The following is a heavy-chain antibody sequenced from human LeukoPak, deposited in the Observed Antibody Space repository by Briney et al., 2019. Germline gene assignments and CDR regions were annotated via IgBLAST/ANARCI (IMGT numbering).Heavy chain of an antibody. CDR2: ITRTSSNL. J-gene: IGHJ4*02. V-gene: IGHV3-21*01. CDR1: GFTFSSYS. Sequence: GGSLRLSCAASGFTFSSYSMNWVRQAPGKGLEWVSTITRTSSNLYYAESVKGRFTTSRDDAKDSVYLQMESLRVEDTAIYYCARNFDSWGQGTLVTVSS. CDR3: ARNFDS.